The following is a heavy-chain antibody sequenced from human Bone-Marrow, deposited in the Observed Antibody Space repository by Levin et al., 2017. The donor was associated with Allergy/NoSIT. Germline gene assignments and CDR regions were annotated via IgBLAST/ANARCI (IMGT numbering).Heavy chain of an antibody. Sequence: GGSLRLSCRASGYSFTSFWMNWVRQMPGKGLEWMGRIDPSDSYTDYSPSLQGHVTLSVDKSTNIAYLQWSSLKASDSAMYYCARIGAPGAPDFWGQGTLVTVSS. D-gene: IGHD6-13*01. V-gene: IGHV5-10-1*01. CDR3: ARIGAPGAPDF. CDR1: GYSFTSFW. J-gene: IGHJ4*02. CDR2: IDPSDSYT.